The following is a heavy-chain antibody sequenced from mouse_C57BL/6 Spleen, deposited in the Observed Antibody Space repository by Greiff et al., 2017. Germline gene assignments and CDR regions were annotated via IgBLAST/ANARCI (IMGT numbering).Heavy chain of an antibody. D-gene: IGHD3-2*02. CDR3: ARHSAGYPL. Sequence: EVQGVESGPELVKPGASVKISCKASGYSFTGYYMHWVKQSHGNILDWIGYIYPYNGVSSYNQQFKGKATLPVDKSSSTAYMELSSLTSEDSAVYYCARHSAGYPLWGQGTLVTVAA. J-gene: IGHJ3*01. CDR1: GYSFTGYY. V-gene: IGHV1-31*01. CDR2: IYPYNGVS.